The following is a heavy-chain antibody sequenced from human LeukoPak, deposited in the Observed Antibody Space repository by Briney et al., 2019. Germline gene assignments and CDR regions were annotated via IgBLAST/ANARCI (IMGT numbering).Heavy chain of an antibody. CDR2: INHSGST. Sequence: PSETLSLTCAVYGGSVSGYYWGWIRQPPGKWLEWIGEINHSGSTNYNPSLDSRVTISVDTSKNQSSLKLSSMTAADTAVYYCARPGLQTYYYDSSGYYYVDWGQGTLVTVSS. J-gene: IGHJ4*02. D-gene: IGHD3-22*01. CDR3: ARPGLQTYYYDSSGYYYVD. CDR1: GGSVSGYY. V-gene: IGHV4-34*01.